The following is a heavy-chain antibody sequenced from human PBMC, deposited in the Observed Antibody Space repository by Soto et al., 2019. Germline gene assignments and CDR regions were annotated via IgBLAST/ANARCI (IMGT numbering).Heavy chain of an antibody. J-gene: IGHJ3*01. CDR1: GGSFSSYY. D-gene: IGHD2-21*02. Sequence: PSETLSLTCTVSGGSFSSYYWNWIRQPAGEGLEWIGRIYTSGSTNYNPSLKSRVTMSVDTSKNQFSLKLSSVTAADTAVYYCARGGLICGGDCLDAFDVWGQGTMVTVSS. V-gene: IGHV4-4*07. CDR2: IYTSGST. CDR3: ARGGLICGGDCLDAFDV.